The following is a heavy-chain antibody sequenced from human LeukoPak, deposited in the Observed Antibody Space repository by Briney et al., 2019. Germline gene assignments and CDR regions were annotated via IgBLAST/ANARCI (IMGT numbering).Heavy chain of an antibody. V-gene: IGHV1-46*01. CDR1: GYTFTSYY. CDR3: ARAGLGEFIDY. D-gene: IGHD3-10*01. CDR2: INPSGGSA. Sequence: ASVKVSCKASGYTFTSYYMHWVRQAPGQGLEWMGIINPSGGSASYAQKFQGRVTMTRDTSTSTVYMELSSLRSEDTAVYYCARAGLGEFIDYWGQGTLVTVSS. J-gene: IGHJ4*02.